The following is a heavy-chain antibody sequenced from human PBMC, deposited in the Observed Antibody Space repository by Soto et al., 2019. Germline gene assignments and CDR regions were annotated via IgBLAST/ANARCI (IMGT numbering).Heavy chain of an antibody. CDR2: INAGNGNT. J-gene: IGHJ6*04. CDR1: GYTLTIYA. CDR3: ASNDNIFFVGNRSSKYYYYYYGMAF. Sequence: PSVKIDCKASGYTLTIYAMDWVRQAPGQRLEWMGWINAGNGNTKYSQKFQGRVTITRDTSASTAYMELSSLRSEDTAVYYCASNDNIFFVGNRSSKYYYYYYGMAFWGKGTTVTVSS. D-gene: IGHD1-1*01. V-gene: IGHV1-3*01.